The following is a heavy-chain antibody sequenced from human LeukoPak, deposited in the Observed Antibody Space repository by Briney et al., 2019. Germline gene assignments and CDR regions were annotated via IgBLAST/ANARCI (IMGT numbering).Heavy chain of an antibody. CDR1: GYTFTSYG. D-gene: IGHD2-2*01. J-gene: IGHJ6*03. CDR2: IIPIFGTA. Sequence: ASVKVSCKASGYTFTSYGISWVRQAPGQGLEWMGGIIPIFGTANYAQKFQGRVTITTDESTSTAYMELSSLRSEDTAVYYCARESAGYCSSTSCPGGRNSDYYYYMDVWGKGTTVTVSS. V-gene: IGHV1-69*05. CDR3: ARESAGYCSSTSCPGGRNSDYYYYMDV.